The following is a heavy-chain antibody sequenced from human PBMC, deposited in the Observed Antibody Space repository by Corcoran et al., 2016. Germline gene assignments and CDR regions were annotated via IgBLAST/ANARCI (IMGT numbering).Heavy chain of an antibody. D-gene: IGHD6-13*01. CDR2: ISYDGSNK. J-gene: IGHJ4*02. Sequence: QVQLVESGGGVVQPGRSLRLSCAASGFTFSSYGMHWARQAPGKGLEWVAVISYDGSNKYYADSVKGRFTISRDNSKNTLYLQMKSLRAEDTAVYYCAKDFGIGLRSSSWRHFDYWGQGTLVTVSS. CDR3: AKDFGIGLRSSSWRHFDY. CDR1: GFTFSSYG. V-gene: IGHV3-30*18.